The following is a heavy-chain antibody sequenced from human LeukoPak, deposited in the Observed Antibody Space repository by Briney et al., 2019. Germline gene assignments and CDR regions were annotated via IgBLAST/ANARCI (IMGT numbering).Heavy chain of an antibody. V-gene: IGHV3-23*01. CDR3: AKQSSTAYFEY. CDR2: ISGSGGST. CDR1: GFTFSSYA. D-gene: IGHD2-21*01. Sequence: GGSLRLSCAGSGFTFSSYAMSWVRQAPGKGLEWVSGISGSGGSTNYAGSVKGRFTISRDNSKDTLYLQMDSLRAEDTAVYYCAKQSSTAYFEYWGQGTLVTVSS. J-gene: IGHJ4*02.